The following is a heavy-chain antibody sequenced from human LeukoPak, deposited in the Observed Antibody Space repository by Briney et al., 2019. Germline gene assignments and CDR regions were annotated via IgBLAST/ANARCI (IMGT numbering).Heavy chain of an antibody. Sequence: GGSLRLSCAASGFTFSSYGIHWVRQAPGKGLEWVVFIRFDGSNKYYADSVKGRFTISRDNSKNTLYLQMNSLRTEDTAVYYCAKSASGYSSSWYCFDYWGQGTLVTVSS. D-gene: IGHD6-13*01. V-gene: IGHV3-30*02. J-gene: IGHJ4*02. CDR3: AKSASGYSSSWYCFDY. CDR2: IRFDGSNK. CDR1: GFTFSSYG.